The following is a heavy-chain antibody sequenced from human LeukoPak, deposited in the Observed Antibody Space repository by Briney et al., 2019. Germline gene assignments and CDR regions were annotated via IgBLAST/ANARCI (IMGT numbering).Heavy chain of an antibody. V-gene: IGHV1-18*01. J-gene: IGHJ4*02. Sequence: ASVKVSCKASGYTFTSYGISWVRQAPRQGLEWMGWISAYNGNTNYAQKLQGRVTMTTDTSTSTAYMELRSLRSDDTAVYYCASTTYDDFWSCYQDYWGQGTLVTVSS. CDR2: ISAYNGNT. CDR1: GYTFTSYG. CDR3: ASTTYDDFWSCYQDY. D-gene: IGHD3-3*01.